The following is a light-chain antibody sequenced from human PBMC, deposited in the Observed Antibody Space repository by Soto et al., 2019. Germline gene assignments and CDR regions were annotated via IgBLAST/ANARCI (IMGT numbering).Light chain of an antibody. Sequence: QSALTQPPSASGSPGQSVTISYTGTSSDVGGYNSVSWYQQHPGKAPKVMIFEVNQRPSGVPDRFSGSKSGNTASLTVSDLQAEDEADYYCSSSAGSNNVLFGGGTKVTVL. CDR2: EVN. V-gene: IGLV2-8*01. CDR1: SSDVGGYNS. CDR3: SSSAGSNNVL. J-gene: IGLJ3*02.